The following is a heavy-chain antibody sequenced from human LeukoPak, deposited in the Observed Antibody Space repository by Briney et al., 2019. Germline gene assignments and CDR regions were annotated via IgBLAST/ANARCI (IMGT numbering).Heavy chain of an antibody. CDR1: GFTFSSYT. V-gene: IGHV3-23*01. J-gene: IGHJ4*02. CDR2: ISSSGGST. Sequence: GGSLRLSCASSGFTFSSYTMSWVRQAPGKGLEWLSVISSSGGSTYYADSVKGRFTISRDNSKNTLYLQMNSLRADDTAVYYCAKDVLNGYNPFDYWGQESLVSVCS. CDR3: AKDVLNGYNPFDY. D-gene: IGHD5-24*01.